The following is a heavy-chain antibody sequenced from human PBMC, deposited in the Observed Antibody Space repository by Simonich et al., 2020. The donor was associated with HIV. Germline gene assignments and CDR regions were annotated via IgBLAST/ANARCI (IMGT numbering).Heavy chain of an antibody. CDR1: GFTFRTYA. Sequence: HVQLVESGGGVVQPGRSLRLSCATSGFTFRTYAMPWVRQAPGKGWGWVAVIWYDGSNIYYADSVKGRFTISRDNSKNTLYLQMNGLRAEDTAVYYCARDFLVGAFDYWGQGSQVTVSS. CDR3: ARDFLVGAFDY. V-gene: IGHV3-33*08. D-gene: IGHD1-26*01. CDR2: IWYDGSNI. J-gene: IGHJ4*02.